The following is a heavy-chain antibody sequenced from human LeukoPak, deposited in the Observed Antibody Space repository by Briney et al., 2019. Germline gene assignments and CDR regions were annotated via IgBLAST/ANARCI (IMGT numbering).Heavy chain of an antibody. V-gene: IGHV1-2*02. D-gene: IGHD6-19*01. CDR1: GYTFTGYY. Sequence: ASVKVSCKASGYTFTGYYMHWVRQAPGQGLEWMGWINPNSGGTNYAQKFQGRVTMTRDTSISTAYMELSRLRSDDTAVYYCAREGSLLAVAGHFDYWGQGTLVTVSS. J-gene: IGHJ4*02. CDR2: INPNSGGT. CDR3: AREGSLLAVAGHFDY.